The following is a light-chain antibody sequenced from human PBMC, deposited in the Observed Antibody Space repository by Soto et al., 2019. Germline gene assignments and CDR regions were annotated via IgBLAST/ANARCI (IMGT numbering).Light chain of an antibody. CDR2: QVT. Sequence: QSVLTQPAAVSGSPGQSITISCTGTSSDLAIYNYVSWYKQQPGKAPKLMIYQVTNRPSGVSNRFSGSRSGNTASLTISGLQAEDEADYYCSSYTSSSNYVFAPGTKVTVL. V-gene: IGLV2-14*01. J-gene: IGLJ1*01. CDR1: SSDLAIYNY. CDR3: SSYTSSSNYV.